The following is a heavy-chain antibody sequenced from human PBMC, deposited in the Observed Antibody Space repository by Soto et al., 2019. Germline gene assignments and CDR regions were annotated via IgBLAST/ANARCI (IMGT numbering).Heavy chain of an antibody. J-gene: IGHJ4*02. D-gene: IGHD6-19*01. Sequence: QGQLVESGGGVVQPGRSLRLSFAASGFTFSSYGMHWVRQAPGKGLEWVAVIWYDGSNKYYAESVKGRFTIPRYNSKNTLYLQMNSLRAEDTAVYYCARTNSSGFYFDYWGQGTLVTVSS. CDR2: IWYDGSNK. CDR1: GFTFSSYG. CDR3: ARTNSSGFYFDY. V-gene: IGHV3-33*01.